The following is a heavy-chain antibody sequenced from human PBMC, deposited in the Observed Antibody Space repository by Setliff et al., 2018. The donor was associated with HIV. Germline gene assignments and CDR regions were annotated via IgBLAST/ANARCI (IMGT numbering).Heavy chain of an antibody. Sequence: SETVSLTCTVSGGSISSHYWSWIRQPPGKGLEWIGYIYYSGSTNYNPSLKSRVTISVDTSKNQFSLKLSSVTAADTAVYYCARGLATGLYYYYYYMDVWGKGTTVTVS. CDR1: GGSISSHY. V-gene: IGHV4-59*11. D-gene: IGHD1-1*01. CDR3: ARGLATGLYYYYYYMDV. J-gene: IGHJ6*03. CDR2: IYYSGST.